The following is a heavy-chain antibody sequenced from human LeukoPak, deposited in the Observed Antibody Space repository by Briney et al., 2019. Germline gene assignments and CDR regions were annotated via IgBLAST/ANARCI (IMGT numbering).Heavy chain of an antibody. CDR1: GFTFSSYA. CDR2: TVAGYSET. Sequence: GGSLRLSCAASGFTFSSYAMSWVRQAPAKGLEWVSITVAGYSETHYADSVRGRFTISRDDSSNTLSLEMNSLRADDTGTYYCVKDFCRGGNCPFPFFDSWGQGTVVTVSS. J-gene: IGHJ4*02. D-gene: IGHD4-23*01. CDR3: VKDFCRGGNCPFPFFDS. V-gene: IGHV3-23*01.